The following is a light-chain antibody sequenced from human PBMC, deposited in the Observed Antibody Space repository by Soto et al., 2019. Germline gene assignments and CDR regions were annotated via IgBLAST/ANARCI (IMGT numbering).Light chain of an antibody. CDR1: QSVGSN. Sequence: EIVLTHSPATLSVSPWERATLSCRASQSVGSNLAWYQQGPGQPPRLLIYDASTRATDIPARFSGGGSGTEFTLTISSLQSEDFAVYYCQQYNNWPYTFGQGTKLQIK. CDR2: DAS. J-gene: IGKJ2*01. CDR3: QQYNNWPYT. V-gene: IGKV3-15*01.